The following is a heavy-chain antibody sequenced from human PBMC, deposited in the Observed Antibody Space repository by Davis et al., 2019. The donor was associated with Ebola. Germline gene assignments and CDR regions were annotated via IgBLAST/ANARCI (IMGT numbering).Heavy chain of an antibody. CDR1: RYTFVNYG. V-gene: IGHV1-18*04. Sequence: SVTVSCQASRYTFVNYGITWVRQAPGQGLAWLGWIRTYDGNTKYAQKLQDRVTMTTDTSTTTVFMELKNLRSDDTAVYWCARGEGAPDYWGQGTLVTVSS. J-gene: IGHJ4*02. CDR2: IRTYDGNT. D-gene: IGHD1-26*01. CDR3: ARGEGAPDY.